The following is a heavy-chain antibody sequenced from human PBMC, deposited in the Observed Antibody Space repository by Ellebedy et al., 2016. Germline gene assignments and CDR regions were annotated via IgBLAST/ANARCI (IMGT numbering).Heavy chain of an antibody. CDR3: ARRQLDPRSPWFGAFDI. J-gene: IGHJ3*02. Sequence: GESLKISXRGSGYTFSSYWIGWVRQMPGQGLEWMGIIYPGDSDTRYSPSFQGQVTISADKSTSTAYLQWRSLKASDTAMYYCARRQLDPRSPWFGAFDIWGQGTMVTFSS. CDR2: IYPGDSDT. V-gene: IGHV5-51*01. CDR1: GYTFSSYW. D-gene: IGHD3-10*01.